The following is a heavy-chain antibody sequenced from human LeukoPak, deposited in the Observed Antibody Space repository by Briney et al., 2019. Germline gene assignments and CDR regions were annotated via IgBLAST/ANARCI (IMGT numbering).Heavy chain of an antibody. V-gene: IGHV4-39*01. D-gene: IGHD3-10*01. CDR1: GGSINSVNYY. CDR2: IYYSGTT. J-gene: IGHJ4*02. CDR3: ARYTRGTYYFDS. Sequence: PSETLSLTCSVSGGSINSVNYYWGWIRQPPGKGLEWIGSIYYSGTTYYNPSLKSRVTISIDTSKNQFSLKLYSVTAADTALYYCARYTRGTYYFDSWGQGTLVTVSS.